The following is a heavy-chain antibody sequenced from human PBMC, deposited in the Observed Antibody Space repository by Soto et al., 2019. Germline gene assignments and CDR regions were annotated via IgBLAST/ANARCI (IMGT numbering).Heavy chain of an antibody. CDR1: GFTFNNHA. D-gene: IGHD6-19*01. J-gene: IGHJ5*01. CDR3: AKDARASSGWFLDS. V-gene: IGHV3-23*01. Sequence: GGSLRLSCVASGFTFNNHAMSWVRQAPGKGLEWVSDISGRGGSTNYADSVKGRFTISRDTAKSTLYLQMSSLRVEDTAFYYCAKDARASSGWFLDSWGRGTLVTVSS. CDR2: ISGRGGST.